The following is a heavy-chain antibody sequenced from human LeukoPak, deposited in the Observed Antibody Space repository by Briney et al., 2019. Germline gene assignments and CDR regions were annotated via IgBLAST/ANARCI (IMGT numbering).Heavy chain of an antibody. CDR3: ARDKSDLFNSRLGYFDY. J-gene: IGHJ4*02. CDR2: IYSGGST. Sequence: GGSLRLSCAASGFTVSSNYMSWVRQAPGKGLEWVSVIYSGGSTYYADSVKGRFTISRDNSKNTLYLQMNSLRAEDTAVYYCARDKSDLFNSRLGYFDYWGQGTLVTVSS. CDR1: GFTVSSNY. V-gene: IGHV3-53*05. D-gene: IGHD3/OR15-3a*01.